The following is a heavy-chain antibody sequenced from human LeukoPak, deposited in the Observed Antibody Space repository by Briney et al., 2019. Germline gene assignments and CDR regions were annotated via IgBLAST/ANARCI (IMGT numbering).Heavy chain of an antibody. V-gene: IGHV3-48*03. Sequence: GGSLRLSCAAPGFTFSSYEMNWVRQAPGKGLEWVSYISSTSSIIYYAESLKGRFTISRDNDKNSMYLQMNSLRAEDTAVYYCAREPSQGAFDIWGQGTMVTVSS. CDR2: ISSTSSII. CDR3: AREPSQGAFDI. CDR1: GFTFSSYE. J-gene: IGHJ3*02.